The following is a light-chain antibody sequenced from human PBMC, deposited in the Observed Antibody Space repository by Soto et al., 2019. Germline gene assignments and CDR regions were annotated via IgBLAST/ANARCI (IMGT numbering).Light chain of an antibody. CDR3: QQYNDWPPIT. CDR1: QSVSSSY. J-gene: IGKJ5*01. V-gene: IGKV3-20*01. Sequence: EIVLTQYPGTLSLSPGERATLSCRASQSVSSSYLAWYQQKPGQAPRLLIYGASSRATGIPDRFSGSGSGTDFTLTISSLQSEDFAVYYCQQYNDWPPITFGQGTRLEIK. CDR2: GAS.